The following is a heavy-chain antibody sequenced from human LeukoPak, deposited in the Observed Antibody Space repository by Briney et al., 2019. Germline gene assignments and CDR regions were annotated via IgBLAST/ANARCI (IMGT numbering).Heavy chain of an antibody. CDR2: NSSSSYI. Sequence: PGGSLRLSCAASGFTLSSYSMNWVRQAPGKGLEWVSSNSSSSYIYYADSVKGRFTISRDNAKNSLYLQMNSLRAEDTAVYYLASCGTTFNYWGQGTLVTVSS. D-gene: IGHD1-7*01. CDR1: GFTLSSYS. V-gene: IGHV3-21*01. CDR3: ASCGTTFNY. J-gene: IGHJ4*02.